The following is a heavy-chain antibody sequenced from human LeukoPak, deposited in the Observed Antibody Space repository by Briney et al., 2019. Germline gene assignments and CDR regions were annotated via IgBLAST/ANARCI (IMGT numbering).Heavy chain of an antibody. Sequence: GGSLRLSCAASVFTFCSYWMRWVREAPGRGVECGANIKQDGSEKYYVDSVKGRFTISRDNAKNSLYLQMNSLRAEDTAVYYCARDGGVDIVVVPADYWGQGNLVTVSS. CDR1: VFTFCSYW. V-gene: IGHV3-7*01. CDR3: ARDGGVDIVVVPADY. J-gene: IGHJ4*02. D-gene: IGHD2-2*01. CDR2: IKQDGSEK.